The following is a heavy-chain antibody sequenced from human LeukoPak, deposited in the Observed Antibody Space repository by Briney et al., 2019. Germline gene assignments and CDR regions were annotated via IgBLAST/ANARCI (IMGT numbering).Heavy chain of an antibody. V-gene: IGHV5-51*01. CDR1: GYSFTSYW. J-gene: IGHJ4*02. CDR2: IYPGDSDT. Sequence: GESLKISCKGSGYSFTSYWIGWVRQMPGKGLEWMGIIYPGDSDTRYSPSFQGQVTISADKSISTAYLQWSSLKASDTAMYYCARQVPSDYVGGGLDYWGQGTLVTVSS. CDR3: ARQVPSDYVGGGLDY. D-gene: IGHD4-17*01.